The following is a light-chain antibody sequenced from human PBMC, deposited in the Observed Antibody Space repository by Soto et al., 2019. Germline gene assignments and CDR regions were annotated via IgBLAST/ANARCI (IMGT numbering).Light chain of an antibody. J-gene: IGLJ1*01. V-gene: IGLV2-14*01. Sequence: QSALTQPASVSGSPGQSITISCTGTSSDTAGYNYVSWYQQHPGKAPKLMIYEVSNRPSGVSNRFSGSQSGNTASLTISGLQAEDEANYHCSSYTATKTPLYVFGNGTTLT. CDR1: SSDTAGYNY. CDR2: EVS. CDR3: SSYTATKTPLYV.